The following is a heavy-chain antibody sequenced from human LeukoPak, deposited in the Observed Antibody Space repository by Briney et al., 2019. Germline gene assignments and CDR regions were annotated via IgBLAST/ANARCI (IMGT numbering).Heavy chain of an antibody. CDR1: GGSISSSSYY. CDR3: ARQPAVYSSRWFGVPTDY. V-gene: IGHV4-39*01. D-gene: IGHD6-13*01. CDR2: IYYSGST. J-gene: IGHJ4*02. Sequence: SETLSLTCTVSGGSISSSSYYWGWIRQPPGKGLEWIGSIYYSGSTYYNLSLKSRVTISVDTSKNQFSLKLSSVTAADTAVYYCARQPAVYSSRWFGVPTDYWGQGTLVTVSS.